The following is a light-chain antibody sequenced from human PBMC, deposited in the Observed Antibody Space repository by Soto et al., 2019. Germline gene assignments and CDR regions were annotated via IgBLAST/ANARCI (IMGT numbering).Light chain of an antibody. CDR2: EAS. J-gene: IGKJ1*01. CDR1: QNIYTW. CDR3: QQYNTSWT. Sequence: IQMTQSPSTLSDSVGDRVTITFRASQNIYTWLAWYQQKPGKAPKLLIYEASIFESGVPSRFSGSGSGTDTPLTISLLPEDYAATYCHQQYNTSWTFGQGTKVDIK. V-gene: IGKV1-5*03.